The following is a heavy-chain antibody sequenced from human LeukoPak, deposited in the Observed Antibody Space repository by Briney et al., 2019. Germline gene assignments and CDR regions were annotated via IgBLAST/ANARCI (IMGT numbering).Heavy chain of an antibody. D-gene: IGHD6-19*01. Sequence: KTSETLSLTCTVSGGSISSYYWSWIRQPPGKGLEWIGYIYYSGSTNYNPSLKSRVTISVDTSKNQFSLKLSSVTAADTAVYYCARAYNSGWYFDLWGRGTLVTVSS. CDR2: IYYSGST. CDR3: ARAYNSGWYFDL. J-gene: IGHJ2*01. CDR1: GGSISSYY. V-gene: IGHV4-59*01.